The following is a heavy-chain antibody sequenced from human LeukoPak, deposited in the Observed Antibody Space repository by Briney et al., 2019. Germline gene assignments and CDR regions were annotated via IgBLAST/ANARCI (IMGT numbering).Heavy chain of an antibody. J-gene: IGHJ4*02. CDR2: FSGYTGNT. V-gene: IGHV1-18*01. D-gene: IGHD3-22*01. CDR1: GNTFTSYV. Sequence: GASVKVSCKASGNTFTSYVISWVCQAPGQGLEWMGWFSGYTGNTNYAQKLQGRVTMTTDTSTSTAYMELRSLRSDDTAVYYCARAHEQFYYDTSGYRSYFFDYWGQGTLVTVSS. CDR3: ARAHEQFYYDTSGYRSYFFDY.